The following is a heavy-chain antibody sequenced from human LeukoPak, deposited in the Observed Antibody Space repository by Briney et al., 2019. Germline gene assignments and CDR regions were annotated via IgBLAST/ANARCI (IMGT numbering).Heavy chain of an antibody. CDR2: IYYSGST. D-gene: IGHD5-12*01. CDR3: ARDSGYDSGAFDI. V-gene: IGHV4-59*01. CDR1: GGSISSYY. Sequence: TSETLSLTRTVSGGSISSYYWSWIRQPPGKGLEWIGYIYYSGSTNYNPSLKSRVTISVDTSKNQFSLKLSSVTAADTAVYYCARDSGYDSGAFDIWGQGTMVTVSS. J-gene: IGHJ3*02.